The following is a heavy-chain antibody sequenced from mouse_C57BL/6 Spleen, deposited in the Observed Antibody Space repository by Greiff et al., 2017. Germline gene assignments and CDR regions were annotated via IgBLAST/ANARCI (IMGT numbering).Heavy chain of an antibody. V-gene: IGHV3-6*01. J-gene: IGHJ4*01. CDR2: ISYDGSN. D-gene: IGHD2-12*01. CDR3: ATYSYYYAMDY. CDR1: GYSITSGYY. Sequence: DVKLQESGPGLVKPSQSLSLTCSVTGYSITSGYYWNWIRQFPGNKLEWMGYISYDGSNNYNPSLKNRISITRDTSKNQFFLKLNSVTTEDTATYYCATYSYYYAMDYWGQGTSVTVSS.